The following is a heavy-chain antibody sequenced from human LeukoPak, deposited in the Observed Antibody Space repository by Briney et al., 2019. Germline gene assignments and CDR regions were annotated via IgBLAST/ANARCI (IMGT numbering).Heavy chain of an antibody. CDR2: IYYSGST. V-gene: IGHV4-39*07. Sequence: SETLSLTCTVSGGSISSSAYYWVWIRQPPGKGLEWIGSIYYSGSTYYNPSLKSRVTISVNTSKNQFSLKLSSVTAADTAVYYCARDAPRGRLRLPLDYWGQGTLVTVSS. CDR3: ARDAPRGRLRLPLDY. D-gene: IGHD5-12*01. CDR1: GGSISSSAYY. J-gene: IGHJ4*02.